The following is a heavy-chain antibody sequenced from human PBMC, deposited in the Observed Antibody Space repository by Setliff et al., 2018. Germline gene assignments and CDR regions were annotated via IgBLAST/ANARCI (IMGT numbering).Heavy chain of an antibody. CDR1: GSSFSNYG. D-gene: IGHD3-22*01. V-gene: IGHV3-30*02. CDR3: AKELIEVLMTGLEF. J-gene: IGHJ4*02. CDR2: IRHDGNNK. Sequence: GGSLRLSCATSGSSFSNYGMHWVRQAPGKGLEWVSFIRHDGNNKYYKDSVRGRFTISRDNSKNTVYLQMNSLRPEDTAVYFCAKELIEVLMTGLEFWGQGAMVTVSS.